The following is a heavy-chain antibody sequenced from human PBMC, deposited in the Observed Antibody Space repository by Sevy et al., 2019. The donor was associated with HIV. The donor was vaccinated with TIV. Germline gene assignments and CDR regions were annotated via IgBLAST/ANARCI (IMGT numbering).Heavy chain of an antibody. CDR2: VSHSGNT. CDR1: GDSINTYY. J-gene: IGHJ4*02. Sequence: SETLSLTCTVSGDSINTYYWSWIRQPPGKGLEWIGYVSHSGNTNYNPSPKSRGSMSVDTSTNQFSLKVKSVTAADTAVYYCARLRWDLVVVPGATPGCYFDSWGQGTLVTVSS. CDR3: ARLRWDLVVVPGATPGCYFDS. V-gene: IGHV4-59*08. D-gene: IGHD2-2*02.